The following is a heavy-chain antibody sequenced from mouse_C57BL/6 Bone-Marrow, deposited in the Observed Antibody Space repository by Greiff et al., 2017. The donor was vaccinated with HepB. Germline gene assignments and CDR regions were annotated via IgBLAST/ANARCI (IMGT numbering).Heavy chain of an antibody. Sequence: EVKLVESGGGLVKPGGSLKLSCAASGFTFSDYGMHWVRQAPEKGLEWVAYISSGSSTIYYADTVKGRFTISRDNAKNTLFLQMTSLRSEDTAMYYCARLTTVVGYFDYWGQGTTLTVSS. CDR3: ARLTTVVGYFDY. CDR2: ISSGSSTI. D-gene: IGHD1-1*01. J-gene: IGHJ2*01. CDR1: GFTFSDYG. V-gene: IGHV5-17*01.